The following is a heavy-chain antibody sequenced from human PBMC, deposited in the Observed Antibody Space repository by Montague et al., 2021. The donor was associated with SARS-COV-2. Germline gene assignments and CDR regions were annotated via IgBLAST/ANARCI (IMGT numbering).Heavy chain of an antibody. J-gene: IGHJ4*02. D-gene: IGHD6-13*01. V-gene: IGHV6-1*01. Sequence: CAISGDSVSSNSAAWNWIRQPPSRGLEWLGRTYYRSKWYNDYAISVKSRITINPDTSKNQFSLQLNSVTPEDTAVYYCARVNSSSWYFDYWGQGILVTVSS. CDR3: ARVNSSSWYFDY. CDR2: TYYRSKWYN. CDR1: GDSVSSNSAA.